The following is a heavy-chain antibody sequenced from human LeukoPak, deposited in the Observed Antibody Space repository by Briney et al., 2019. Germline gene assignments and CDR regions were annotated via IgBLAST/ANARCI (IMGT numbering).Heavy chain of an antibody. V-gene: IGHV4-4*02. CDR1: GGSISSTNW. CDR2: ISLIGRT. Sequence: SETLSLTCGVSGGSISSTNWWLWVRQPPGQGLEWIGEISLIGRTNYNPSLDGRVTMSLDESSNQLSLNLTSVTAADTAIYYCSRESGAFCPFGYWGQGTLVIVPS. J-gene: IGHJ4*02. D-gene: IGHD1-26*01. CDR3: SRESGAFCPFGY.